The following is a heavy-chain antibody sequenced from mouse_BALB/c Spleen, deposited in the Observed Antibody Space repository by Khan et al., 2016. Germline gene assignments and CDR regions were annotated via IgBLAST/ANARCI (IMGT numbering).Heavy chain of an antibody. CDR2: INTETGEP. CDR1: DYTFTDYS. J-gene: IGHJ3*01. Sequence: QIQLVQSGPELKKPGETVKISCKASDYTFTDYSIHWVKQAPGKGLKWMGWINTETGEPTYADDFKGRFAFSLETSASTAYLQINNLKNEDTATYFCASPCLRRAWFAYWGQGTLVTVSA. CDR3: ASPCLRRAWFAY. D-gene: IGHD2-2*01. V-gene: IGHV9-2-1*01.